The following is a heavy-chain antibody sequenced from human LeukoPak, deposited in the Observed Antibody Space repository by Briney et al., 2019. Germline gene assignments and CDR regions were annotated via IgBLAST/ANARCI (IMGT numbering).Heavy chain of an antibody. D-gene: IGHD3-22*01. CDR1: GFTFSSYA. V-gene: IGHV3-64*01. J-gene: IGHJ6*03. CDR2: ISSNGGST. Sequence: GGSLRLSCAASGFTFSSYAMHWVRQAPGKGLEYVSAISSNGGSTYYANSVKGRFTISRDNSKNTLYLQMGSLRAEDMAVYYCARVSLGDYDSSGPYYYYMDVWGKGTTVTVSS. CDR3: ARVSLGDYDSSGPYYYYMDV.